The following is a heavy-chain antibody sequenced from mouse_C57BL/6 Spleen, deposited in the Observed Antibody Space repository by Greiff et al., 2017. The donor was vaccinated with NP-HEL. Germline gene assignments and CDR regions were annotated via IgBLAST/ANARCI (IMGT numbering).Heavy chain of an antibody. CDR1: GFTFTSYC. CDR2: IDPSDGAT. CDR3: ARCDYGSSSDGMDY. V-gene: IGHV1-52*01. Sequence: QVQLQQPGAELVRPGSSVKLSCTASGFTFTSYCMHWLKQRPIQGLEWIGNIDPSDGATHYPPKFKDKATLTVDKASSTAYMPLSSLTSEYSAVYYGARCDYGSSSDGMDYWGQGTSVTVSA. D-gene: IGHD1-1*01. J-gene: IGHJ4*01.